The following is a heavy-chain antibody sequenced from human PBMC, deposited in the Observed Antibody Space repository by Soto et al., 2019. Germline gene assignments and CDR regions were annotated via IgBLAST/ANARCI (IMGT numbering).Heavy chain of an antibody. D-gene: IGHD6-6*01. CDR3: AAPPRY. J-gene: IGHJ4*02. Sequence: SETLSLTCTVSGGSISSYYWSWVRQPPGKGLEWIGYIYDSGSTNYNPSLKSRVTISVDTSKNQFSLKLTSVTAADTAVYYCAAPPRYWGQGTLVTVSS. V-gene: IGHV4-59*01. CDR1: GGSISSYY. CDR2: IYDSGST.